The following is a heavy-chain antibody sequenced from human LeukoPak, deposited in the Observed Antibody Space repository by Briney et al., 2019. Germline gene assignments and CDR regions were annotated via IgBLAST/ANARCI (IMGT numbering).Heavy chain of an antibody. CDR3: ARTIYYCESTSYFSDAFDV. J-gene: IGHJ3*01. D-gene: IGHD2-2*01. V-gene: IGHV3-21*01. CDR2: ISPTGASI. CDR1: GFTLSGHS. Sequence: PGGSLRLSCAATGFTLSGHSMNWVRQAPGKGLDWVSSISPTGASIYYQDSVKGRFTISRDDAKNSLYLEMDSLRAENTAVYYCARTIYYCESTSYFSDAFDVWGQGTTVTVSS.